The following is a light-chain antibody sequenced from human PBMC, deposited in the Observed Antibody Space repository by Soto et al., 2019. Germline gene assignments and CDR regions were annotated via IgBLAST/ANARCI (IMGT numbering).Light chain of an antibody. CDR3: MQAHQPPYT. J-gene: IGKJ2*01. Sequence: DIVMTQSPLSLPVTPGEPASISCRSSQSLLQTNGYNYLDWYVQKPGQSPQLLIYLASSLASGVXDXXRGSRSGPDFTLEISRVEAEDVGVYYCMQAHQPPYTFGQGTKLEIK. CDR2: LAS. CDR1: QSLLQTNGYNY. V-gene: IGKV2-28*01.